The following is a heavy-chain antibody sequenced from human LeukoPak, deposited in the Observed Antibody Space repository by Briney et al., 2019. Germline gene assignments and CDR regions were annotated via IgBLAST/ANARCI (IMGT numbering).Heavy chain of an antibody. CDR1: GFTFSSYG. V-gene: IGHV3-30*02. CDR2: IWYGGSNK. J-gene: IGHJ3*02. Sequence: PGGSLRLSCAASGFTFSSYGMHWVRQAPGKGLEWVAVIWYGGSNKYYADSVKGRFTISRDNSKNTLYLQMNSLRAEDTAVYYCAKDLEGAFDIWGQGTMVTVSS. CDR3: AKDLEGAFDI.